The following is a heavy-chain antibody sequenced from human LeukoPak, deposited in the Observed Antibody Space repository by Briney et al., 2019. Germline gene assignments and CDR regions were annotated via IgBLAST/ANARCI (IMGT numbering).Heavy chain of an antibody. CDR3: ARGRSYGFDFDS. J-gene: IGHJ4*02. D-gene: IGHD5-18*01. CDR2: KYYSGST. Sequence: SETLSLTCDVSGVSINTCCYYWTWIRQPPGKGLEWIGYKYYSGSTRYNSSLRSRLTISLDTSKNQFSLRLASVTAADTAVYYCARGRSYGFDFDSWGPGTLVIVSS. V-gene: IGHV4-61*01. CDR1: GVSINTCCYY.